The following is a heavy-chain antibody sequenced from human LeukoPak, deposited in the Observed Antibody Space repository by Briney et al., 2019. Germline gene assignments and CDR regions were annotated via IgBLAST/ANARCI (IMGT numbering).Heavy chain of an antibody. CDR3: TRGGEGFDP. CDR2: IGKGGDS. J-gene: IGHJ5*02. CDR1: RFTFSNYD. Sequence: GGSLRLSCAASRFTFSNYDMHWVRQATGKGLEWVSSIGKGGDSYYAGSVKGRFTITRENGKNSLHLQMNSLRAGDTAVYYCTRGGEGFDPWGQGTLVTVSS. V-gene: IGHV3-13*01. D-gene: IGHD2-21*01.